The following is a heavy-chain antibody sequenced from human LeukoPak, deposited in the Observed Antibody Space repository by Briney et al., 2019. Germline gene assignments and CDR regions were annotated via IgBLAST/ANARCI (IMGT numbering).Heavy chain of an antibody. CDR1: GFIFSDYF. CDR3: ARGGGYAFDI. V-gene: IGHV3-11*05. J-gene: IGHJ3*02. D-gene: IGHD6-25*01. Sequence: PGGSLRLSCAASGFIFSDYFISWVRQAPGKGLEWLSYVSTTGSHTNYADSVKGRFTISRDNVKKSLYLQMNSLRPDDTAVYYCARGGGYAFDIWGQATVVAVSS. CDR2: VSTTGSHT.